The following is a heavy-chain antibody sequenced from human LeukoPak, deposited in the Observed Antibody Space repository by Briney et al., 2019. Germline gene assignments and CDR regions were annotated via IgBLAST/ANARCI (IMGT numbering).Heavy chain of an antibody. D-gene: IGHD2/OR15-2a*01. CDR3: AKAAMYSNRWTPFDD. CDR2: LSGDGVNI. CDR1: GFTFSIYG. Sequence: GGSLRLSCAASGFTFSIYGMHWVRQAPGKGLEWVALLSGDGVNIFYADSVKGRFTISRDNSKNTLYLQMNSLRPEDTAVYYCAKAAMYSNRWTPFDDWGQGTLVTVSS. J-gene: IGHJ4*02. V-gene: IGHV3-30*18.